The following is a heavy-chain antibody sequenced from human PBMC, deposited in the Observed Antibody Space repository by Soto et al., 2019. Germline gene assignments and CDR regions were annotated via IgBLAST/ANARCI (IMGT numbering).Heavy chain of an antibody. Sequence: SETLSLTSAVYGGSLSGYYWSWIRQPPGKGLEWIGEINHSGSTNYNPSLKSRVTISVDTSKNQFSLKLSSVTAADTAVYYCARSPRSYGDYVRFFDYWGQGTLVTVSS. D-gene: IGHD4-17*01. CDR3: ARSPRSYGDYVRFFDY. J-gene: IGHJ4*02. CDR1: GGSLSGYY. CDR2: INHSGST. V-gene: IGHV4-34*01.